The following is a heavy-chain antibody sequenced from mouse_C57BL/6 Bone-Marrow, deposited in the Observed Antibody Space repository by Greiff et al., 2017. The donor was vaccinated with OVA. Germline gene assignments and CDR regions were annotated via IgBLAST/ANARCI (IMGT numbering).Heavy chain of an antibody. Sequence: VKLMESGPGLVQPSQSLSITCTVSGFSLTSYGVHWVRQSPGKGLEWLGVIWRGGSTDYNAAFMSRLSITKDNSKSQVFFKMNSLQADDTAIYNCAKRGDGYDEGFAYWGQGTLVTVSA. CDR2: IWRGGST. D-gene: IGHD2-2*01. J-gene: IGHJ3*01. CDR1: GFSLTSYG. V-gene: IGHV2-5*01. CDR3: AKRGDGYDEGFAY.